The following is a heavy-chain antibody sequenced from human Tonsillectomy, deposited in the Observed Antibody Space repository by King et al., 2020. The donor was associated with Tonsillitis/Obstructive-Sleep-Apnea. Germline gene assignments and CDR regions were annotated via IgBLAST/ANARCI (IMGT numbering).Heavy chain of an antibody. Sequence: VQLVESGGGLVQPGGSLRLSCVASRFTLSEYYVEWVRQAPGKGLEWVGRCRHKDDNFTTIYAASVEGRFTLARDESRNALDMQMNSLKTEDSAVYFCARVATKPVGRWPHYWAMDVWGKGTTVTVSS. CDR2: CRHKDDNFTT. V-gene: IGHV3-72*01. D-gene: IGHD2-8*02. CDR3: ARVATKPVGRWPHYWAMDV. J-gene: IGHJ6*03. CDR1: RFTLSEYY.